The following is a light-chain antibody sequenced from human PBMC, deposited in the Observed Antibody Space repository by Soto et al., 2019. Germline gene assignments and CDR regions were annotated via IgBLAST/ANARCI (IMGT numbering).Light chain of an antibody. Sequence: DIQMTQSPSTLSASVGDRVTITCRASQSISSWLAWYQQKPGKAPKLLIYDASSLESGVPSRFSGSGSGTEFTLTISSLQPDDFATYYCQHYNCSLITHGHGTRLAI. V-gene: IGKV1-5*01. CDR1: QSISSW. CDR3: QHYNCSLIT. J-gene: IGKJ5*01. CDR2: DAS.